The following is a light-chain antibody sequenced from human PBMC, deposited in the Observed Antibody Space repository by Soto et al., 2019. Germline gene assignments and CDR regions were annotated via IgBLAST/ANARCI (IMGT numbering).Light chain of an antibody. CDR1: QSVSSSY. Sequence: EIVLTQSPGTLSLSPGERATLSCRASQSVSSSYLAWYQQKPGQAPRLLIYGASSRATGIRDRFSGSGSGTDFTLTMSRLEPEDFAVYYWQQYGSSQYTFGQGTKVEIK. CDR2: GAS. J-gene: IGKJ2*01. CDR3: QQYGSSQYT. V-gene: IGKV3-20*01.